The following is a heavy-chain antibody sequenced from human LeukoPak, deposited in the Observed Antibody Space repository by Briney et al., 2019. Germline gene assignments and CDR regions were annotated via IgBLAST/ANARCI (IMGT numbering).Heavy chain of an antibody. CDR3: TTEARIGPHYYGSGSYYGGWFDP. D-gene: IGHD3-10*01. CDR2: IKSKTDGGTT. J-gene: IGHJ5*02. Sequence: GGSLRLSCAASGFTFSNAWMSWVRQAPGKGLEWVGRIKSKTDGGTTDYAAPVKGRFTISRDDSKNTLYLQMNSLKTEDTAVYYCTTEARIGPHYYGSGSYYGGWFDPWGQGTLVTVSS. CDR1: GFTFSNAW. V-gene: IGHV3-15*01.